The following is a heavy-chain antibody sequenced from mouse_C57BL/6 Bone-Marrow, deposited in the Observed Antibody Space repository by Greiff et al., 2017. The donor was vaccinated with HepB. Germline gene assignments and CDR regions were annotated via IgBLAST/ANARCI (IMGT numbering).Heavy chain of an antibody. V-gene: IGHV5-16*01. CDR3: ARELLRSGGFAY. CDR1: GFTFSDYY. Sequence: EVHLVESEGGLVQPGSSMKLSCTASGFTFSDYYMAWVRQVPEKGLEWVANINYDGSSTYYLDSLKSRFIISRDNAKNILYLQMSSLKSEDTATYYCARELLRSGGFAYWGQGTLVTVSA. CDR2: INYDGSST. J-gene: IGHJ3*01. D-gene: IGHD1-1*01.